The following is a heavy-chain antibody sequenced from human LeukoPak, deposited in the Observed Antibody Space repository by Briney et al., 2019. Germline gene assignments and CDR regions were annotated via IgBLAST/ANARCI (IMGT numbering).Heavy chain of an antibody. CDR1: GGSIRSYY. Sequence: SETLSLTCSVSGGSIRSYYWSWIRQPPGKGLEWIGYMFYTGSTNYNPSLKSRVTISVDTSKNQLSLKLSSVTAADTAVYYCAREGGFYRPLDYSGPGTLVIVSS. CDR3: AREGGFYRPLDY. V-gene: IGHV4-59*12. D-gene: IGHD2/OR15-2a*01. CDR2: MFYTGST. J-gene: IGHJ4*02.